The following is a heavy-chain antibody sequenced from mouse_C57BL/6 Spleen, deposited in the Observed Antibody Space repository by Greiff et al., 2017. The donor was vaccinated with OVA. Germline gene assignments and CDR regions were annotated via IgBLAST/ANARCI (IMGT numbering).Heavy chain of an antibody. V-gene: IGHV1-22*01. CDR1: GYTFTDYN. CDR2: INPNNGGT. Sequence: EVQLQQSGPELVKPGASVKMSCKASGYTFTDYNMHWVQQSPGKSLEWIGYINPNNGGTSYTQKFKGKATLTVNKSSSTAYMELRSLTSEDSAVYYCARMIGTRAFAYWGQGTTLTVSS. J-gene: IGHJ2*01. D-gene: IGHD2-3*01. CDR3: ARMIGTRAFAY.